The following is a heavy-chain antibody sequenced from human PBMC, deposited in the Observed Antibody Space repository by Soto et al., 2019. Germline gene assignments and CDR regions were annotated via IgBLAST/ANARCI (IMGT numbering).Heavy chain of an antibody. Sequence: GESLKISCAASGFTFSSYAMHWVRQAPGKGLEWVAVISYDGSNKYYADSVKGRFTISRDNSKNTLYLQMNSLRAEDTAVYYCARDQLERRYYYYYGMDVWGQGTTVTSP. CDR1: GFTFSSYA. CDR3: ARDQLERRYYYYYGMDV. CDR2: ISYDGSNK. V-gene: IGHV3-30-3*01. J-gene: IGHJ6*02. D-gene: IGHD1-1*01.